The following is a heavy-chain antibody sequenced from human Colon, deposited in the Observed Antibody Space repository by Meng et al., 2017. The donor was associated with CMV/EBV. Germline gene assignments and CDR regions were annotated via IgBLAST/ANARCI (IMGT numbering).Heavy chain of an antibody. CDR3: RTGHYDRA. Sequence: GESLKISCAASGFTFSSYAVHWVRQAPGKGLEWVAVISYDGSNKYYADSVKGRFTISRDNSKNTLYLQMNSLRVEDTALYYCRTGHYDRAWGHGTLVTVSS. D-gene: IGHD3-16*01. J-gene: IGHJ5*01. CDR1: GFTFSSYA. CDR2: ISYDGSNK. V-gene: IGHV3-30-3*01.